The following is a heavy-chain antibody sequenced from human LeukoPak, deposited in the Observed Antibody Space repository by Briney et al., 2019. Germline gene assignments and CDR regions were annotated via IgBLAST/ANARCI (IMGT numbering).Heavy chain of an antibody. V-gene: IGHV4-4*07. Sequence: SETLSLTCTVSGGSISSYYWSWIRQPAGKGLEWIGRIYTSGSTNYNPSLKSRVTMSVDTSKNQFSLKLSSVTAADTAVYYWGRGGGPGSPLDYWGQGTLVTVSS. J-gene: IGHJ4*02. CDR2: IYTSGST. D-gene: IGHD3-10*01. CDR3: GRGGGPGSPLDY. CDR1: GGSISSYY.